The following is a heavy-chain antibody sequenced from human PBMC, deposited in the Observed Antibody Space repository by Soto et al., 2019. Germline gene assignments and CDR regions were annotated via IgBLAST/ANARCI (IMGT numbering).Heavy chain of an antibody. J-gene: IGHJ4*02. CDR2: IFPLTDIP. CDR3: ARGYDSSGYIDY. V-gene: IGHV1-69*04. D-gene: IGHD3-22*01. CDR1: GGTFRNYP. Sequence: ASVKVSCKASGGTFRNYPINWVRQAPGQGLEWMGSIFPLTDIPDYAQNFQARLTISADKSTSTAYMELSSLKASDTAMYYCARGYDSSGYIDYWGQGTLVTVSS.